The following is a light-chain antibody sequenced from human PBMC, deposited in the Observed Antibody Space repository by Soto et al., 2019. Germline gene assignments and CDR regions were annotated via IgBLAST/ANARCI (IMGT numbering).Light chain of an antibody. V-gene: IGLV2-14*01. CDR3: CSYTSSRTYV. Sequence: QSALTQPASVSGSPGQSITISCPGTSSDVGAYIYVSWYQHHPGKAPKVMIYEVTNRPSGVSDRFSGSKSGNTASLTISGLQAGDEADYYCCSYTSSRTYVCGTGTKVTV. CDR1: SSDVGAYIY. CDR2: EVT. J-gene: IGLJ1*01.